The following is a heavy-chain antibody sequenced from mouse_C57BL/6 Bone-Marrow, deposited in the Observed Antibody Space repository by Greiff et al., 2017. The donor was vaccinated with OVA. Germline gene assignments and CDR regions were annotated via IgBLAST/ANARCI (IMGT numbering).Heavy chain of an antibody. CDR2: IDPSDSYT. CDR1: GFTFPRYW. Sequence: QVQLQQPGAELVMPGASVKLSCTASGFTFPRYWMHWVKQRPGQGLEWIGEIDPSDSYTNYNQKFKGKSTLTVDKSSSTAYMQLSSLTSEDSAVYYCARTYYYGSSYGAMDYWGQGTSVTVSS. D-gene: IGHD1-1*01. J-gene: IGHJ4*01. CDR3: ARTYYYGSSYGAMDY. V-gene: IGHV1-69*01.